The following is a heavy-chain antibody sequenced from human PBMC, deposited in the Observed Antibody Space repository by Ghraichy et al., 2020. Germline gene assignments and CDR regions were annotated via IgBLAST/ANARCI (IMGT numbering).Heavy chain of an antibody. V-gene: IGHV3-48*02. CDR2: ISSSSGTM. D-gene: IGHD1-26*01. Sequence: GESLNISCAASGFTFSSHFMNWVRQAPGKGLEWVSYISSSSGTMYYADSVRGRFTISRDNAKNSLYLQMNSLREEDTAVYYCARAGGAVGHFDYWGQGTLVTVSS. CDR1: GFTFSSHF. J-gene: IGHJ4*02. CDR3: ARAGGAVGHFDY.